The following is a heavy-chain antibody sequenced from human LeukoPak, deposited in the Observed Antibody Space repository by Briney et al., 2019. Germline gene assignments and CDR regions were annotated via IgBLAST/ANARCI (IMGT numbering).Heavy chain of an antibody. CDR1: GYTFTGYY. J-gene: IGHJ4*02. CDR2: INPNSGGT. D-gene: IGHD3-9*01. CDR3: ARXXXXXDXXXXQXDY. Sequence: PSVKVSCKASGYTFTGYYMHWVRQAPGQGLEWMGRINPNSGGTNYSQKFQGRVNMTRDTSISTAYIDRSKLRSDDTAVSYCARXXXXXDXXXXQXDYWGQGTLVTVS. V-gene: IGHV1-2*06.